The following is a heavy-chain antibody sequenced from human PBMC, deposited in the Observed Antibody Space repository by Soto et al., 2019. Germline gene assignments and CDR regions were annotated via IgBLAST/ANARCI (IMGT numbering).Heavy chain of an antibody. D-gene: IGHD1-26*01. CDR3: AKDQVGATHRRPIDY. Sequence: GGSLRLSCAASGFTFSSYAMSWVRQAPGKGLEWVSAISGSGGSTYYADSVKGRFTISRDNSKNTLYLQMNSLRAEDTAVYYCAKDQVGATHRRPIDYWGQGTLVTVSS. CDR2: ISGSGGST. CDR1: GFTFSSYA. J-gene: IGHJ4*02. V-gene: IGHV3-23*01.